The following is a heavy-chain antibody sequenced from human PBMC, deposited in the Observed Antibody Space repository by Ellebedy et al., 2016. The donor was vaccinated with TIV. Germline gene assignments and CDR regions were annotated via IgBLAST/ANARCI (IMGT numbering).Heavy chain of an antibody. V-gene: IGHV3-53*01. J-gene: IGHJ4*02. CDR3: ARDRPDYGDAT. CDR2: IYGGGRT. CDR1: GFTVSSTY. D-gene: IGHD4-17*01. Sequence: GESLKISCAASGFTVSSTYMSWVRQAPGKGLEWVSVIYGGGRTDYTDSVKGRFSISRDNSKNMLYLQMNSLRAEDTAVYYCARDRPDYGDATWGQGTLVTVSS.